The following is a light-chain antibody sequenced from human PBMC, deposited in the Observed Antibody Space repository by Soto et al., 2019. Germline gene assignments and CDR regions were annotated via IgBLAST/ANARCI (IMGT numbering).Light chain of an antibody. Sequence: QSALTQPASVSGSPGQSITLSCTGTSSNVGGYKYVSWYQQHPGKAPKLLIYDVSNRPSGVSNRFPGSKSGNTATLTISGLQAEDEDDYYGSSYSSSSTPYVFGTGTKLTVL. CDR1: SSNVGGYKY. J-gene: IGLJ1*01. V-gene: IGLV2-14*01. CDR2: DVS. CDR3: SSYSSSSTPYV.